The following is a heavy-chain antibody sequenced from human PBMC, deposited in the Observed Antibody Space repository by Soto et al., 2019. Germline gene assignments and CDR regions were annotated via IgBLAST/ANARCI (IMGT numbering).Heavy chain of an antibody. CDR1: GYTFTSYG. CDR3: ARGDIVVVPAALLYYGMDV. J-gene: IGHJ6*02. CDR2: ISAYNGNT. V-gene: IGHV1-18*01. D-gene: IGHD2-2*02. Sequence: QVQLVQSGAEVKKPGASVKVSCKASGYTFTSYGISWVRQAPGQGLEWMGWISAYNGNTNYAQKLQGRVTMTTDTSTSTAYMELSSLRSEDTAVYYCARGDIVVVPAALLYYGMDVWGQGTTVTVSS.